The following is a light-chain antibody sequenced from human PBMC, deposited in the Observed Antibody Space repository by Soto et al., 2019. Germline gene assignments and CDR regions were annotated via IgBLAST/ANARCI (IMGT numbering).Light chain of an antibody. CDR1: QGISSY. Sequence: AIRMTQSPSSFSASTGDRVTITCRASQGISSYLAWYQQKPGKAPKLLIYAASTLQSGVPSRFSGSGSGTDFTLTIRCLQSEDFATYYCQQYYSYSLTFGQGTKVEIK. CDR3: QQYYSYSLT. CDR2: AAS. V-gene: IGKV1-8*01. J-gene: IGKJ1*01.